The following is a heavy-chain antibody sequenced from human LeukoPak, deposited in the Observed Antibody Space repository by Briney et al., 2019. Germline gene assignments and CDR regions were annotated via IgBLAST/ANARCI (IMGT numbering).Heavy chain of an antibody. J-gene: IGHJ4*02. V-gene: IGHV2-5*02. D-gene: IGHD3-9*01. CDR2: IYWDDDK. Sequence: SGPTLVKPTQTLTLPCTFSGFSLSTSAGGGGWIRHPQGKALERLTLIYWDDDKRYSPSLKSRLTITKDTSKNQVVLTMTKMDPIDTATYYCAHTSFYDILTGRFDYWGQGTLVTVSS. CDR3: AHTSFYDILTGRFDY. CDR1: GFSLSTSAGG.